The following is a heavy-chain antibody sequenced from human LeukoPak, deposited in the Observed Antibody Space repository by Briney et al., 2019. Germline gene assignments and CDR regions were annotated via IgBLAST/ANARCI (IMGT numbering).Heavy chain of an antibody. D-gene: IGHD6-13*01. CDR1: GGSISSYY. J-gene: IGHJ6*03. V-gene: IGHV4-59*01. CDR3: ARDATDSWGNYYYMDV. Sequence: PSETLSLTCTVSGGSISSYYWSWIRQPPGKGLEWIGYIYYSGSTNYNPSLKSRVTISVDTSKNQFSLKLSSVTAADTAVYYCARDATDSWGNYYYMDVWGKGTTVTVSS. CDR2: IYYSGST.